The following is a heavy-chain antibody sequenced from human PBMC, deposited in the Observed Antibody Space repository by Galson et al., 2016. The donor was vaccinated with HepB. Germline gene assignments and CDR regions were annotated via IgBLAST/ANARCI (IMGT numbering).Heavy chain of an antibody. Sequence: TLSLTCTVSGGSISSGGFYWNWIRQLPGQGLEWIGYIYYSGSTYYNPSLKSRVTIAFDTSQNQISLNLTSVTAADTAVYYCARHRRSTVAYYYYGLDVWGQGTTVTVSS. V-gene: IGHV4-31*03. CDR2: IYYSGST. CDR1: GGSISSGGFY. J-gene: IGHJ6*02. CDR3: ARHRRSTVAYYYYGLDV. D-gene: IGHD4-23*01.